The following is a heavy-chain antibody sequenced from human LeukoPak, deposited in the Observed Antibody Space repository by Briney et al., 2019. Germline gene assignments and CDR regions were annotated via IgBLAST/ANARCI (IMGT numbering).Heavy chain of an antibody. CDR2: ISAYSDNT. V-gene: IGHV1-18*01. CDR3: VQEGYHRRGYYGH. D-gene: IGHD3-22*01. J-gene: IGHJ4*02. Sequence: ASVKVSCKASGYTFTRYGLSWVRQAPGQGLEWMAWISAYSDNTDYAQKFQGRLTVTKDTSTQTVYMELRSLSSDDTAVYYCVQEGYHRRGYYGHWGQGALVTVSS. CDR1: GYTFTRYG.